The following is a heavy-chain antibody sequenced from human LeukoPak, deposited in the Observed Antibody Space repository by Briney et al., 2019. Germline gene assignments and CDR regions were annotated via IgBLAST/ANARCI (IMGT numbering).Heavy chain of an antibody. J-gene: IGHJ6*02. CDR2: IYPSGST. Sequence: SETLSLTCTVSGGSISSYYWSWIRQPAGKGLEWIGRIYPSGSTNYNPSLKSRVTMSVDTSKNQFSLKLSSVTAADTAVYYCARHVYGSYYYDSSGYYYYAGGYYGMDVWGPGTTVTVSS. V-gene: IGHV4-4*07. CDR3: ARHVYGSYYYDSSGYYYYAGGYYGMDV. CDR1: GGSISSYY. D-gene: IGHD3-22*01.